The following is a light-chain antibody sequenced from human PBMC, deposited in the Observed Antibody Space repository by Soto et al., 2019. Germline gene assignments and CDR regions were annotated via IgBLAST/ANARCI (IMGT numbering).Light chain of an antibody. J-gene: IGLJ2*01. CDR2: EVS. CDR1: SSDVGGYDY. V-gene: IGLV2-14*01. Sequence: QSALTQPASVSGSPGQSITISCTGTSSDVGGYDYDSWYQQYPDKAPKLMIFEVSNRPSGVSNRFSGSKSGNTASLTISGLQTEDEADYYCSAYAGSSVLFGGGTKLTVL. CDR3: SAYAGSSVL.